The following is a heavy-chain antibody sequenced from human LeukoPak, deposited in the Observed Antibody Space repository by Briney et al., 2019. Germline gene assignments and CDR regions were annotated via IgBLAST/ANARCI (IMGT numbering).Heavy chain of an antibody. D-gene: IGHD1-26*01. CDR2: ISSSGSTI. Sequence: GGSLRLFCAASGFTLSSYEMNWVREASGKGLEWISYISSSGSTIYYGDSVKGRFTISRDSAKNSLYLQMNSLRAEDTAVYYCAKGWDSGPHFGSWGQGTLVTVSS. CDR1: GFTLSSYE. V-gene: IGHV3-48*03. CDR3: AKGWDSGPHFGS. J-gene: IGHJ4*02.